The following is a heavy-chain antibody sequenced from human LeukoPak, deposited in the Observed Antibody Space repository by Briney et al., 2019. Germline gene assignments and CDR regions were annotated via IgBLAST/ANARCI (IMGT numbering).Heavy chain of an antibody. CDR3: ARDWYDNSDAFDI. J-gene: IGHJ3*02. Sequence: PGGSLRLSCEASGFTFSTYNMNWVRQAPGEGLEWGSSISSSSSYIYYADSLKGRFTISRDNAKNSLYLQMNSLRAEDTAVYYCARDWYDNSDAFDIWGQGTMVAVSS. CDR2: ISSSSSYI. D-gene: IGHD3-9*01. CDR1: GFTFSTYN. V-gene: IGHV3-21*01.